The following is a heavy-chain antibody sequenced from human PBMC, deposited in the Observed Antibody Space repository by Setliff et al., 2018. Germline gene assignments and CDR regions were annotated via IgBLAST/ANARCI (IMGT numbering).Heavy chain of an antibody. V-gene: IGHV1-18*01. J-gene: IGHJ6*02. CDR1: GYTFTSYG. CDR2: ISTYNGDT. CDR3: ARGLYCSSTSCYPFYYYYYGMDV. D-gene: IGHD2-2*01. Sequence: ASVKVSCKASGYTFTSYGISWVRQAPGQGLEWMGWISTYNGDTDYAQKLQDRLTMTTDTSTSTVYMELRSLRSEDTAVYYCARGLYCSSTSCYPFYYYYYGMDVWGQGTTVTVSS.